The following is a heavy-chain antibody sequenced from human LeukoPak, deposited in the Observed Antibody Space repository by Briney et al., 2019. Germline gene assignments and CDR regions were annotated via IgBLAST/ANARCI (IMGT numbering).Heavy chain of an antibody. CDR1: GFTFSSYS. J-gene: IGHJ4*02. D-gene: IGHD2-15*01. V-gene: IGHV3-48*01. CDR3: AREGFLGSIILD. CDR2: ISSSSSTI. Sequence: PGGSLRLSCAASGFTFSSYSMNWVRQAPGKGLEWASYISSSSSTIYYADSVKGRFTISRDNAKNSLYLQMNSLRAEDTAVYYCAREGFLGSIILDWGQGTLVTVSS.